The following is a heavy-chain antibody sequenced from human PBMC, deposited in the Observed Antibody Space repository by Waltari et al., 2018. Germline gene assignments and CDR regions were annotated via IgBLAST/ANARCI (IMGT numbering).Heavy chain of an antibody. D-gene: IGHD4-17*01. V-gene: IGHV4-38-2*01. CDR1: GYSISSGYY. CDR2: IYHSGST. CDR3: ARHYGDSSGWYFDL. J-gene: IGHJ2*01. Sequence: QVQLQESGAGLVKPSETLSLTCAVSGYSISSGYYWGWIRQPPGKGLEWIGSIYHSGSTYYNPSLKSRVTISVDTSKNQFSLKLSSVTAADTAVYYCARHYGDSSGWYFDLWGRGTLVTVSS.